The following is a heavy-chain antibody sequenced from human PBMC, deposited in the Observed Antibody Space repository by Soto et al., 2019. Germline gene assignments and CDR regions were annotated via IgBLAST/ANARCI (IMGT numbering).Heavy chain of an antibody. CDR2: FVSIFATT. CDR1: GGTFSRSA. J-gene: IGHJ4*02. D-gene: IGHD1-1*01. V-gene: IGHV1-69*01. CDR3: ARGRSSDSNHYLQQED. Sequence: QVQLAQSGAEVTKPGSSVKVSCKASGGTFSRSAISWVRQAPGQRLEWMGGFVSIFATTDYAQKFQGRLTITADESTSTVYMELRSLTSDDTAIYYCARGRSSDSNHYLQQEDWGPGTLVTVSS.